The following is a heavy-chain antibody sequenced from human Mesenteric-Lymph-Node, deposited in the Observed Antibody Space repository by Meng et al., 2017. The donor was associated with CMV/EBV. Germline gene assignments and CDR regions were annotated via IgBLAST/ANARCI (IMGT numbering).Heavy chain of an antibody. CDR2: ISSSSSYI. D-gene: IGHD2-2*01. V-gene: IGHV3-21*01. CDR1: GFTFSSYS. J-gene: IGHJ6*02. Sequence: GGSLRLSCAASGFTFSSYSMNWVRQAPGKGLEWVSSISSSSSYIYYADSVKGRFTISRDNAKNSLYLQMNSLRAEDTAVYYCARGSTSGFYYYYGMDVWGQGTTVTVSS. CDR3: ARGSTSGFYYYYGMDV.